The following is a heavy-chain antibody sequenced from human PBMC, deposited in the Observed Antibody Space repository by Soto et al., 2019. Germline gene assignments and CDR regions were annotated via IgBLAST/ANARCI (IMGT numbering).Heavy chain of an antibody. D-gene: IGHD6-19*01. Sequence: SETLSLTCTVSGGSISSSSYYWGWLRQPPGKGLEWIGSIYYSGRTYYNPSLKRRVTISVDTSKNQFPLKLSSVTAADTAVYYCARQLSGWYAHGDAFDIWGQGTMVTVSS. CDR2: IYYSGRT. J-gene: IGHJ3*02. CDR1: GGSISSSSYY. V-gene: IGHV4-39*01. CDR3: ARQLSGWYAHGDAFDI.